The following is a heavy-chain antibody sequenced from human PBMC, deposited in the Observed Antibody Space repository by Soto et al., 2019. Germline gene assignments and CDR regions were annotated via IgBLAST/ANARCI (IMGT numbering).Heavy chain of an antibody. V-gene: IGHV4-59*01. Sequence: SETLSLTCTVSGGSISRGCCSWIWQPPGKGLEWIGYMYNTGSTVYNPSFKSRVTISVDTSKNQFSLKLNSVTAADTAVYYCARDLWGYCGTDCYPLDVWGQGTTVTVS. D-gene: IGHD2-21*02. CDR1: GGSISRGC. CDR2: MYNTGST. CDR3: ARDLWGYCGTDCYPLDV. J-gene: IGHJ6*02.